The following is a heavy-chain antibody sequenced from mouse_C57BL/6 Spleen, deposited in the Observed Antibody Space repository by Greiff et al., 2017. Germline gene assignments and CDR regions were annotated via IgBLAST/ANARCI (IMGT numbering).Heavy chain of an antibody. CDR2: IDPENGDT. J-gene: IGHJ3*01. CDR3: TTTTVVPFAY. CDR1: GFNIKDDY. D-gene: IGHD1-1*01. V-gene: IGHV14-4*01. Sequence: EVKLQESGAELVRPGASVKLSCTASGFNIKDDYMHWVKQRPEQGLEWIGWIDPENGDTEYASKFQGKATITADTSSNTAYLQLSSLTSEDTAVYYCTTTTVVPFAYWGQGTLVTVSA.